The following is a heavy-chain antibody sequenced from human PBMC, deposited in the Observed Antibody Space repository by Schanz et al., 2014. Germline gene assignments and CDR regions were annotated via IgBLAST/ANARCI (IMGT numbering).Heavy chain of an antibody. CDR2: ITYNGGTI. CDR3: ARDRGNADLDY. D-gene: IGHD1-1*01. J-gene: IGHJ4*02. Sequence: EVQLVESGGGLVQPGGSLRLSCAASGITFSSHSFNWVRQSPGKGLEWISYITYNGGTIYYADSVKGRFTISRDNAKSSLYLEMNSLRAEDTALYCCARDRGNADLDYWGQGTLVTVSS. V-gene: IGHV3-48*04. CDR1: GITFSSHS.